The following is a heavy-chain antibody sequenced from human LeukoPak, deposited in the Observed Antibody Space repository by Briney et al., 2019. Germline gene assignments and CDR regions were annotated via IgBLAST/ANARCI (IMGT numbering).Heavy chain of an antibody. CDR1: GFTFSSYW. CDR3: ARDRGYTFDH. D-gene: IGHD3-22*01. V-gene: IGHV3-74*01. CDR2: VNGDGGTT. Sequence: GGSLRLSCAASGFTFSSYWMHWVRQVPGKGLVWGSHVNGDGGTTSSADYVKGRFTISRDNAKNTLYLHMISLRAEDTAVYYCARDRGYTFDHWGQGTLVTVSS. J-gene: IGHJ4*02.